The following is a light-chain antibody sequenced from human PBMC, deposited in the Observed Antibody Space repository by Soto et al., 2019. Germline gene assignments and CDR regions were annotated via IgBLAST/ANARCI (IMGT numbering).Light chain of an antibody. J-gene: IGKJ2*01. Sequence: DIQMTQSPSSVSASVGDRVTITCRASQGISNWLAWYQQKPGKAPNLLIYGASNLQSGGPSRFSGSGSGTDFTLTISSLQPEDFATYYCQQSNSFPFTFGQGTRLDIK. CDR3: QQSNSFPFT. CDR1: QGISNW. V-gene: IGKV1-12*01. CDR2: GAS.